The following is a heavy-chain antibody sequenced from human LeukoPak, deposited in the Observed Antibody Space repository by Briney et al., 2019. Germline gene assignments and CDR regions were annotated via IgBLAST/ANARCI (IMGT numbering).Heavy chain of an antibody. Sequence: KGLEWIVSFYHSGSTYYNPSLKSRVTISVATSKNQFSLKLTSVTAADTAVYYCTTGDKIDYWGQGTLVTVSS. J-gene: IGHJ4*02. CDR2: FYHSGST. CDR3: TTGDKIDY. V-gene: IGHV4-39*01. D-gene: IGHD1-14*01.